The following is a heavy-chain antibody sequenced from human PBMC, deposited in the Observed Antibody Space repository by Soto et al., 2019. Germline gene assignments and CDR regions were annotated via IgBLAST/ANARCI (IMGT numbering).Heavy chain of an antibody. V-gene: IGHV6-1*01. CDR2: TYYTSKWYN. CDR1: GDSLSSNSAI. D-gene: IGHD6-19*01. J-gene: IGHJ6*02. CDR3: ARVYCSGWSFYYGTDV. Sequence: PSQTLSLTCAIFGDSLSSNSAIWNWFRQSPSRGLEWLGRTYYTSKWYNDYAVSVKSRISINPDTSKNQVSLQLNSVTPEDTAVYYCARVYCSGWSFYYGTDVWGPGTTVTVSS.